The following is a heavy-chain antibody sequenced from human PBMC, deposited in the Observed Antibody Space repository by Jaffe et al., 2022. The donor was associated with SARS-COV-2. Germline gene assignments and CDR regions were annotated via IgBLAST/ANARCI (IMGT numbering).Heavy chain of an antibody. Sequence: QLQLQESGPGLVKPSETLSLTCTVSGGSISSSSYYWGWIRQPPGKGLEWIGSIYYSGSTYYNPSLKSRVTISVDTSKNQFSLKLSSVTAADTAVYYCAREWKLERRVSWFDPWGQGTLVTVSS. V-gene: IGHV4-39*02. J-gene: IGHJ5*02. CDR2: IYYSGST. CDR1: GGSISSSSYY. D-gene: IGHD1-1*01. CDR3: AREWKLERRVSWFDP.